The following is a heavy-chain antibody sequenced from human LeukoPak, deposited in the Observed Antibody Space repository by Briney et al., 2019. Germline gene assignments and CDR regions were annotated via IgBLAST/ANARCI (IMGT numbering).Heavy chain of an antibody. CDR1: GFTFSDYY. V-gene: IGHV3-11*01. Sequence: GGSLRLSCAASGFTFSDYYMSWIRQAPGKGLEWVSYISSSGGTIYYADSVKGRFTISRDNAKNSLYLQMNSLRVEDTAVYYCARVRISPDIVVVPAASYYYYYGMDVWGQGTTVTVSS. J-gene: IGHJ6*02. D-gene: IGHD2-2*01. CDR3: ARVRISPDIVVVPAASYYYYYGMDV. CDR2: ISSSGGTI.